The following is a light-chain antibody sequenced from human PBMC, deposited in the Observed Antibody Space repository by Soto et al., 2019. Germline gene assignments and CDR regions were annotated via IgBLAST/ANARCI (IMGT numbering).Light chain of an antibody. CDR1: QSVGSNY. V-gene: IGKV3-20*01. Sequence: EIVLTQSPGTLSLSPGDRATLSCRASQSVGSNYLAWYQQKPGQAPRLLIYGASNRATGIPDTFSGSGSGPDFTITISRLEPEDFAVYSCQQYGSAPSTFGGGTKVEIK. J-gene: IGKJ4*01. CDR3: QQYGSAPST. CDR2: GAS.